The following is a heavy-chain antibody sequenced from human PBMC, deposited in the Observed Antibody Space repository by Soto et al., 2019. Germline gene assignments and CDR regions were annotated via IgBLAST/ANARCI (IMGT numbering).Heavy chain of an antibody. CDR2: ISYDGSNK. Sequence: QVQLVESGGGVVQPGRCLRVSCAASGITFSSYAMHWVRQAPGKGLEWVAVISYDGSNKYYADSVKGRFTISRDNSKNTLYLQMNSLRAEDTAVYYCARDRQMTFDYWGQGTLVTVSS. CDR1: GITFSSYA. CDR3: ARDRQMTFDY. V-gene: IGHV3-30-3*01. J-gene: IGHJ4*02.